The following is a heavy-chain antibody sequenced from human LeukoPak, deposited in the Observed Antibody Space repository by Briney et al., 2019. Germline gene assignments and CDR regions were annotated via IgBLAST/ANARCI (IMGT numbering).Heavy chain of an antibody. Sequence: GASVKVSCKASGYTFTSYDINWVRQATGQGLEWMGWMNPNSGNTGYAQKFQGRVTMTRNTSISTAYMELSSLRSEDTAVYYCARGWYGSGTSAFDIWGQGTMVTVSS. D-gene: IGHD3-10*01. V-gene: IGHV1-8*01. J-gene: IGHJ3*02. CDR2: MNPNSGNT. CDR1: GYTFTSYD. CDR3: ARGWYGSGTSAFDI.